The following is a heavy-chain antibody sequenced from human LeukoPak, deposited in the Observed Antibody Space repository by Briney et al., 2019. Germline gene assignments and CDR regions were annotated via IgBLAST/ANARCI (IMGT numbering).Heavy chain of an antibody. D-gene: IGHD1-26*01. CDR2: ISGSGGST. V-gene: IGHV3-23*01. J-gene: IGHJ5*02. Sequence: GSLRLSCAASGFTFSSYAMSWVRQAPGKGLEWVSAISGSGGSTYHADSVKGRFTISRDNSKNTLYLQMNSLRAEDTAVYYCAKGSYSGSYGGWFDPWGQGTLVTVSS. CDR1: GFTFSSYA. CDR3: AKGSYSGSYGGWFDP.